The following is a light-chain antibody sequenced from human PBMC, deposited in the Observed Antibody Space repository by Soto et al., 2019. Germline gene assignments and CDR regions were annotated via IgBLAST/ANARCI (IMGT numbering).Light chain of an antibody. J-gene: IGKJ1*01. V-gene: IGKV3-20*01. CDR2: GAS. CDR1: QSVGSNF. CDR3: QQYYSLWT. Sequence: EIVLTPSPDTLSLSPGERATLSCRASQSVGSNFLAWYQQKPGQAPRLLIHGASNRATDIPDRFSGSGSGTDFTLTISRLEPEDFAVYYCQQYYSLWTFGQGTKVDIK.